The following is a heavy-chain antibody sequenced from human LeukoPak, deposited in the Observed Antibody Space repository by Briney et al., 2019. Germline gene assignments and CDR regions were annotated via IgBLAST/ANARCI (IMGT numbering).Heavy chain of an antibody. V-gene: IGHV4-39*01. CDR1: DGSVSSSIYY. Sequence: SETLSLTCTASDGSVSSSIYYWGWIRLPPGKGLEWIGSGYYIGSTYYNPSLNNRVAISVDTSNREVSLRLTSVTAADTGVYYCARQTYSGGWNTPFDYWGQGTLVTVSS. CDR3: ARQTYSGGWNTPFDY. CDR2: GYYIGST. D-gene: IGHD6-19*01. J-gene: IGHJ4*02.